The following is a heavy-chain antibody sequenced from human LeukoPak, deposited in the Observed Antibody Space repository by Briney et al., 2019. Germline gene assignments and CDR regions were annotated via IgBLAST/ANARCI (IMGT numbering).Heavy chain of an antibody. CDR3: AREGAAGYYFDY. J-gene: IGHJ4*02. D-gene: IGHD6-13*01. Sequence: GGSLRLSCAASGFSFSIYSMNWVCQAPGKGLEWVSSISSSSSYIYYADSVKGRFTISRDNAKNSLYLQMNSLRAEDTAVYYCAREGAAGYYFDYWGREPWSPSPQ. CDR2: ISSSSSYI. CDR1: GFSFSIYS. V-gene: IGHV3-21*01.